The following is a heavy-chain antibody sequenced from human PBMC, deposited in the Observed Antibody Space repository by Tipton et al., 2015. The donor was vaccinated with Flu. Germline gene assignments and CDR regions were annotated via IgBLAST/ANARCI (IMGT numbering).Heavy chain of an antibody. D-gene: IGHD6-19*01. Sequence: LRLSCTVSGGSISSSSYYWGWIRQPPGKGLEWIGSIYYSGSTYYNPSLKSRVTISVDTSKNQFSLKLSSVTAADTAGYCCARRVGVSQYSSGWYGSFDYWGQGTLVTVSS. V-gene: IGHV4-39*01. CDR2: IYYSGST. CDR1: GGSISSSSYY. J-gene: IGHJ4*02. CDR3: ARRVGVSQYSSGWYGSFDY.